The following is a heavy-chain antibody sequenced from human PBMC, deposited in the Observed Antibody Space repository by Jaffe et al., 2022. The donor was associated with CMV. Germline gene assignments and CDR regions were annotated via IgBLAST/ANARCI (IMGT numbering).Heavy chain of an antibody. CDR1: GFTVSSNY. V-gene: IGHV3-66*01. CDR2: IYSGGST. Sequence: EVQLVESGGGLVQPGGSLRLSCAASGFTVSSNYMSWVRQAPGKGLEWVSVIYSGGSTYYADSVKGRFTISRDNSKNTLYLQMNSLRAEDTAVYYCARESSGRNYYYYYMDVWGKGTTVTVSS. D-gene: IGHD3-10*01. J-gene: IGHJ6*03. CDR3: ARESSGRNYYYYYMDV.